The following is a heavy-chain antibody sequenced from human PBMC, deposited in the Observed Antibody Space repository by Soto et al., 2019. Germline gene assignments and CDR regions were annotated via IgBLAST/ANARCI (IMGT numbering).Heavy chain of an antibody. D-gene: IGHD2-15*01. CDR2: IYHTVNT. V-gene: IGHV4-59*11. Sequence: SETLSLTCRVSGVSIGSHFWSWIRQAPGKGPELVGYIYHTVNTNYNPALKSRVTISMDTSEKQLSLQLSSVTAADTAVYYCARLQYTVVTALDIWGQGTMVNLS. CDR1: GVSIGSHF. J-gene: IGHJ3*02. CDR3: ARLQYTVVTALDI.